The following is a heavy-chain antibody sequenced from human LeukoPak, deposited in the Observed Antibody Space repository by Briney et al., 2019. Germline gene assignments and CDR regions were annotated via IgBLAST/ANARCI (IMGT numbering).Heavy chain of an antibody. CDR3: ASGVNQLLFPDAFDI. CDR2: IYTSGST. CDR1: GGSISSYY. Sequence: SETLSLTCTVSGGSISSYYWSWIRQPAGKGLEWIGRIYTSGSTNYNPSLKSRVTMSVDTSKNQFSLKLSSVSAADTAVYYCASGVNQLLFPDAFDIWGQGTMVTVSS. J-gene: IGHJ3*02. D-gene: IGHD2-2*01. V-gene: IGHV4-4*07.